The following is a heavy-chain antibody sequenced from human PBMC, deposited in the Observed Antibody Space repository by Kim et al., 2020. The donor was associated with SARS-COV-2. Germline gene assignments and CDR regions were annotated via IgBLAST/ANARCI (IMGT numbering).Heavy chain of an antibody. CDR1: GFTVSSTY. D-gene: IGHD3-22*01. J-gene: IGHJ3*01. V-gene: IGHV3-66*01. CDR2: IYSGGST. CDR3: ARERRVDSVGYYIIPDAFDV. Sequence: GGSLRLSCVASGFTVSSTYMSWVRQAPGKGLEWVSVIYSGGSTYYADSVKGRFTISRDSSKNTLYLQMNSLRAEDTAVYYCARERRVDSVGYYIIPDAFDVWGQGTKVTVSS.